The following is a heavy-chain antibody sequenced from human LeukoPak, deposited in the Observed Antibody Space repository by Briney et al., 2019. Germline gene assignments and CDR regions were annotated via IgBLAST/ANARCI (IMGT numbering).Heavy chain of an antibody. Sequence: GGSLRLSCAASGFTVSSNYMSWVRQAPGKGLEWVSVIYTGGSAYYTDSVKGRFTISRDNSKNTLYLQMSSLRAEDTAVYYCARNGGYYGSSGYYVDYWGQGTLVTVSS. CDR3: ARNGGYYGSSGYYVDY. D-gene: IGHD3-22*01. V-gene: IGHV3-53*01. CDR2: IYTGGSA. J-gene: IGHJ4*02. CDR1: GFTVSSNY.